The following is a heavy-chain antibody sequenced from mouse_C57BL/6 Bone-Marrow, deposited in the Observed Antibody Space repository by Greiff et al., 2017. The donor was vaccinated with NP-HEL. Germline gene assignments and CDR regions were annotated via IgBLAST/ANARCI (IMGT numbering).Heavy chain of an antibody. CDR3: ARSGSYYGYDAAWFAY. Sequence: QVHVKQSGAELARPGASVKLSCKASGYTFTSYGISWVKQRTGQGLEWIGEIYPRSGNTYYNEKFKGKATLTADKSSSTSYMELRSLTSEDSAVYFCARSGSYYGYDAAWFAYWGQGTLVTVSA. CDR2: IYPRSGNT. D-gene: IGHD2-9*01. J-gene: IGHJ3*01. CDR1: GYTFTSYG. V-gene: IGHV1-81*01.